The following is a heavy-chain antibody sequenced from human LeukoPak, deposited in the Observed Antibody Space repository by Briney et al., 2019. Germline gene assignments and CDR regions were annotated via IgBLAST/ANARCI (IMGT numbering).Heavy chain of an antibody. CDR2: IYHSGST. J-gene: IGHJ5*02. V-gene: IGHV4-38-2*01. CDR1: GYSISSDYY. CDR3: ARGWLGWFDP. D-gene: IGHD6-19*01. Sequence: SETLSLTCAVSGYSISSDYYWGWIRQPPGKGLEWIGSIYHSGSTYYSPSLKSRVAISVDTSKNQFSLKLSSVTAADTAVYYCARGWLGWFDPWGQGTLVTVSS.